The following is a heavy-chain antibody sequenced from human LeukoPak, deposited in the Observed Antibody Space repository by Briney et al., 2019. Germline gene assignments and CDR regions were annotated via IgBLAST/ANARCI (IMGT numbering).Heavy chain of an antibody. J-gene: IGHJ6*03. V-gene: IGHV5-51*01. CDR3: ARLSGAYYYHYYMDV. CDR2: IYPGDSDT. Sequence: GESPKISCQGSGYSFANYWIGWVRQMPGKGLEWMGIIYPGDSDTRYSPSIQGQVTISADKSISTAYLQWSSLKASDTAMYYCARLSGAYYYHYYMDVWGRGTTVTVS. D-gene: IGHD3-10*01. CDR1: GYSFANYW.